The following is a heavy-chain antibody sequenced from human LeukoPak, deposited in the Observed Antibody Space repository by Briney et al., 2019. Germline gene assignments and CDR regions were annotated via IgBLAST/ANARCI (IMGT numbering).Heavy chain of an antibody. CDR3: ARNSSGIHFDY. V-gene: IGHV4-38-2*01. Sequence: SETLSLTCAVSGYSISNTHYWGWIRQPPGKGLEWIGSIYNSGSTHYNPSPKSRVTISVDTSMNQFSLKLSSVTAADTAVCYCARNSSGIHFDYWGRGTLVTVSS. J-gene: IGHJ4*02. CDR2: IYNSGST. D-gene: IGHD3-22*01. CDR1: GYSISNTHY.